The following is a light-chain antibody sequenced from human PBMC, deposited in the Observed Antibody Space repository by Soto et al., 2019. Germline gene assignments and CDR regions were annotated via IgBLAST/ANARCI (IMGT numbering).Light chain of an antibody. CDR2: RNN. CDR1: SSNIGSNY. Sequence: QSVLTQPPSASGTPGQRVTISCSGSSSNIGSNYVYWYQQLPGTAPKLLIYRNNQRPSGVPDRFSGSKSGTSASLAISGLQAEDEADYYCCSYSRITTYVFGTGTKLTVL. J-gene: IGLJ1*01. CDR3: CSYSRITTYV. V-gene: IGLV1-47*01.